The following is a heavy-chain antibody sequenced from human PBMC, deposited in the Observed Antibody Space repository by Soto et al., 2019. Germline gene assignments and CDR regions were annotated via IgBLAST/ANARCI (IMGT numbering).Heavy chain of an antibody. J-gene: IGHJ4*02. Sequence: SETLSLTCTVSGGSISSGDYYWSWIRQPPGKGLEWIGYIYYSGSTYYNPSLKSRVTISVDTAKNQFSLKLSSVTAADTAVYYCARVLMTAYGDYDEVDYWGQGTLVTVSS. CDR2: IYYSGST. D-gene: IGHD4-17*01. CDR3: ARVLMTAYGDYDEVDY. V-gene: IGHV4-30-4*01. CDR1: GGSISSGDYY.